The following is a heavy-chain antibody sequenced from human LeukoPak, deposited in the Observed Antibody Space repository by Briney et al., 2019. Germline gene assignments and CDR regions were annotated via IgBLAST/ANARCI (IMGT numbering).Heavy chain of an antibody. J-gene: IGHJ4*02. CDR1: GFTFDDYA. CDR3: AAGTGWVDVYYFDY. Sequence: GRSLRLSCAASGFTFDDYAMHWVRQAPGKGLEWVSGISWNSGSIGYADSVKGRFTISRDNAKNSLYLQMNSLRAEDTALYYCAAGTGWVDVYYFDYWGQGTLVTVSS. V-gene: IGHV3-9*01. CDR2: ISWNSGSI. D-gene: IGHD6-19*01.